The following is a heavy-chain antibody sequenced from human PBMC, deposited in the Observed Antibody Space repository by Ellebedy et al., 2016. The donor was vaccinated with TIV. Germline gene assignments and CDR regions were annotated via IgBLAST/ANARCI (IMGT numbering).Heavy chain of an antibody. J-gene: IGHJ3*02. CDR2: IRVDGNEK. CDR1: GFSFSSYW. D-gene: IGHD4-17*01. V-gene: IGHV3-7*01. CDR3: ATDGSYGDYRSPTQAFAM. Sequence: GGSLRLSCAASGFSFSSYWMSWVRQAPGKGLEWVANIRVDGNEKYYVDSVKGRFTISRDNAKNSLYLQMTSLRVEDTAVYYCATDGSYGDYRSPTQAFAMWGQGTMVAVSS.